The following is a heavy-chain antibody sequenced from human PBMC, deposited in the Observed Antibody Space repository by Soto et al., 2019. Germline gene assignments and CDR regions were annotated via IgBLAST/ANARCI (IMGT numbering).Heavy chain of an antibody. CDR2: IYCSGST. CDR3: ARDQQHSSSWTYGMDV. V-gene: IGHV4-31*03. D-gene: IGHD6-13*01. CDR1: GGSISSDCYY. Sequence: PSETLSLTCTVSGGSISSDCYYWSWIRQHPGKGLAGFGYIYCSGSTYYNPSLKSRVTISVDTSKNQFSLKLSSVTAADTAVYYCARDQQHSSSWTYGMDVWGQGTTVTVSS. J-gene: IGHJ6*02.